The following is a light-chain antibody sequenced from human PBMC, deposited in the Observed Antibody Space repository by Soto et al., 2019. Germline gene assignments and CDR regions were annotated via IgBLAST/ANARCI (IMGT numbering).Light chain of an antibody. CDR1: SSDVGSYNL. V-gene: IGLV2-23*02. CDR2: EVS. J-gene: IGLJ1*01. CDR3: CSYAGRDTLYV. Sequence: QSALTQPASVSGSPGQSITISCTGTSSDVGSYNLVSWYQQHPGKAPKLMIYEVSKRPSGVSNRFSGSKSGNTASLTIPGLQAEDEADYYCCSYAGRDTLYVFGSGTKVTVL.